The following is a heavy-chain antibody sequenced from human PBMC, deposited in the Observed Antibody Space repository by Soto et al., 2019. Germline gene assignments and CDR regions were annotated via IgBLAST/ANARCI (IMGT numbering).Heavy chain of an antibody. Sequence: ASVKVSCKASGGTFSSYTISWVRQAPGQGLEWMGRIIPILGIANYAQKFQGRVTITADKSTSTAYMELSSLRSEDTAVYYCARDHPGDKVWFDPWGQGTLVTVSS. V-gene: IGHV1-69*04. CDR2: IIPILGIA. CDR1: GGTFSSYT. J-gene: IGHJ5*02. CDR3: ARDHPGDKVWFDP. D-gene: IGHD2-21*01.